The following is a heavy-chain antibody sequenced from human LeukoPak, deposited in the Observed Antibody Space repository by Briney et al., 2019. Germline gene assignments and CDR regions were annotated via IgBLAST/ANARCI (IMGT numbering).Heavy chain of an antibody. V-gene: IGHV4-59*01. CDR1: GASIRSYY. D-gene: IGHD2-8*02. CDR2: IYHTGST. Sequence: SETLSLTCTVSGASIRSYYWSWTRQTPGKGLEWIGYIYHTGSTKYNPSLKSRVTISIDTSKNHFSMTLTSVTAADTAVYYCSTDSPTGFDHWGQGALVTVSS. J-gene: IGHJ4*02. CDR3: STDSPTGFDH.